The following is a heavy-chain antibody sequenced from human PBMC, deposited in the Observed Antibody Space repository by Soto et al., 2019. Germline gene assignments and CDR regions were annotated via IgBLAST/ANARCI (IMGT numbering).Heavy chain of an antibody. D-gene: IGHD3-3*01. J-gene: IGHJ6*02. CDR2: IIPIFGTA. CDR3: ARDPTLYYDFWSGRTYGMDV. V-gene: IGHV1-69*13. Sequence: VEVSCKASRGTISSYAIRSVRHEPGQGLEWMGGIIPIFGTANYAQKFQGRVTITADESTSTAYMELSSLRSEDTAVYYCARDPTLYYDFWSGRTYGMDVWGQGTTVTVSS. CDR1: RGTISSYA.